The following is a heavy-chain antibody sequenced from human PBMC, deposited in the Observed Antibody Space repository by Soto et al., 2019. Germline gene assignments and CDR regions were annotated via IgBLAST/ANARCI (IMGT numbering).Heavy chain of an antibody. CDR2: ITSGRTYI. CDR1: GFTFTAYN. CDR3: ARGYRGP. Sequence: GGSLRLSCAASGFTFTAYNMNWVRQAPGKGLEWVSSITSGRTYIYYAESVKGRFTISRDNAKKSLYLQMSGLRVEDTAMYYCARGYRGPWGQGTLVTVSS. V-gene: IGHV3-21*01. D-gene: IGHD5-12*01. J-gene: IGHJ5*02.